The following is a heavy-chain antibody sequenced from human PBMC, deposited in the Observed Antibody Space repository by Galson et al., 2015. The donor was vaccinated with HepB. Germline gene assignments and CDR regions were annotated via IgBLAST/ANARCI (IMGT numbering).Heavy chain of an antibody. CDR3: ARRPLSSSWKSYYFDY. J-gene: IGHJ4*02. CDR2: ISSSSSYI. Sequence: SLRLSCAASGFTFSSYSMNWVRQAPGKGLEWVSSISSSSSYIYYADSVKGRFTISRDNAKNSLYLQMNSLRAEDTAVYYCARRPLSSSWKSYYFDYWGQGTLVTVSS. CDR1: GFTFSSYS. D-gene: IGHD6-13*01. V-gene: IGHV3-21*01.